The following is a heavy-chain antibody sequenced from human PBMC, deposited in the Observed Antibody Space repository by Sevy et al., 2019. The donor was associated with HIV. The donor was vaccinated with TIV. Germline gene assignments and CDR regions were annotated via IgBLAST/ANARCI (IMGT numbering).Heavy chain of an antibody. CDR2: INTNTGNP. CDR3: ARAHARPAPLIWFDY. V-gene: IGHV7-4-1*02. J-gene: IGHJ4*02. Sequence: SYFNNGRASVKVSCKASGYTFTSYAINWVRQAPGQGLEWMGWINTNTGNPTYAQGFTGRFVFSLDTSVSTAYLQISSLKAEDTAVYYCARAHARPAPLIWFDYWGQGTLVTVSS. CDR1: GYTFTSYA.